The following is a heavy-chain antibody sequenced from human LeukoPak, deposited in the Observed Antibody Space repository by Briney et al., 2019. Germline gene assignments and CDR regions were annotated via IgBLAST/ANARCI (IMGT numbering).Heavy chain of an antibody. Sequence: PSETLSLTCTVSGGSVNNYYWGWIRQPPGMGLDWIGIVYYSGSTYYNPSLKSRVTISVDTSKNQFSLKLNSVTAADTAVYYCARGRRYYGSGPWYYMDVWGKGTTVTVSS. J-gene: IGHJ6*03. V-gene: IGHV4-39*07. CDR1: GGSVNNYY. D-gene: IGHD3-10*01. CDR2: VYYSGST. CDR3: ARGRRYYGSGPWYYMDV.